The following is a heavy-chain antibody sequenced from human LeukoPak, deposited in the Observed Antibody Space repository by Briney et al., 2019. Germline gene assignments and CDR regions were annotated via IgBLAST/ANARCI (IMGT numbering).Heavy chain of an antibody. V-gene: IGHV4-34*01. CDR2: IHYSGSA. D-gene: IGHD2-2*01. CDR1: GGSFSGYY. CDR3: AREDCSSTPCYFDY. J-gene: IGHJ4*02. Sequence: SETLSLTCAVYGGSFSGYYWSWIRQSPGKGLEWIAEIHYSGSASYNPSLKSRVTISGDPSKNQVSLRVTSATAADTAVYYCAREDCSSTPCYFDYWGQGTLVTVSS.